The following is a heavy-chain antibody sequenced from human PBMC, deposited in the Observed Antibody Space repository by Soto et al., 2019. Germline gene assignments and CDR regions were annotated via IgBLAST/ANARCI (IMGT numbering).Heavy chain of an antibody. CDR1: SGSISSSNW. V-gene: IGHV4-4*02. D-gene: IGHD6-13*01. Sequence: SETLSLTCAVSSGSISSSNWWSWVRQPPGKGLEWIGEIYYSGSTYYNPSLKSRVTISVDTSKNQFSLKLSSVTAADTAVYYCARPDSSRPNWFDPWGQGTLVTVSS. CDR2: IYYSGST. J-gene: IGHJ5*02. CDR3: ARPDSSRPNWFDP.